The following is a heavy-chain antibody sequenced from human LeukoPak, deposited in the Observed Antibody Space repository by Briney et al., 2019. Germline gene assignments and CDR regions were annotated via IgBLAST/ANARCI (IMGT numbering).Heavy chain of an antibody. V-gene: IGHV3-72*01. CDR1: GFTFSDHY. D-gene: IGHD1-26*01. CDR2: TRNKANSYTT. Sequence: PGGSLRLSCAASGFTFSDHYMDWVRQAPGKGLEWVGRTRNKANSYTTEYAASVKGRFTISRDDSKNSLYLQMNSLKTEDTAVYYCARWELSHDALEIWGQGTMVTVSS. J-gene: IGHJ3*02. CDR3: ARWELSHDALEI.